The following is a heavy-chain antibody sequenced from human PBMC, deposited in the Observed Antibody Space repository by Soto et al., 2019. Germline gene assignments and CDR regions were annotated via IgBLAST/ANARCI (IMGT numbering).Heavy chain of an antibody. V-gene: IGHV3-30*18. CDR2: ISYDGSNK. CDR3: AKGLSRPDDAFDI. J-gene: IGHJ3*02. Sequence: GGSLRLSCAASGFTFSSYGMHWVRQAPGKGLEWVAVISYDGSNKYYADSVKGRFTISRDNSKNTLYLQMNSLRAEDTAVYYCAKGLSRPDDAFDIWGQGTMVTVSS. D-gene: IGHD3-10*01. CDR1: GFTFSSYG.